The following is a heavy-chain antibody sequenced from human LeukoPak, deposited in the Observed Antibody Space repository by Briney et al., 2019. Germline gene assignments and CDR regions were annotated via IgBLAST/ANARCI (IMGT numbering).Heavy chain of an antibody. Sequence: SETLSLTCAVSGGSISSNTHYWGWIRQPPGTGLEWIGSINYGGTTHYNPSLKSRVTISIDTSKNQFSLKLRSVTAADTAVYHCARQIRYDYVWGSYRIDYFDHWGQGTLATVSS. CDR2: INYGGTT. J-gene: IGHJ4*02. D-gene: IGHD3-16*02. V-gene: IGHV4-39*01. CDR3: ARQIRYDYVWGSYRIDYFDH. CDR1: GGSISSNTHY.